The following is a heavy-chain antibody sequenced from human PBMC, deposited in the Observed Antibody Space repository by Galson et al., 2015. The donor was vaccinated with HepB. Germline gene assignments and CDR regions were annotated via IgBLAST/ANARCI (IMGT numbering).Heavy chain of an antibody. Sequence: SLRLSCAASGFTFSYYWMSWVRQTPGKGLEWVAIIKQDGSEKYYVDSVTGRFSISRDNAKNSLYLQMNSLRAEDTAVYYCVRDRKVYHYDSSGFLGIWGQGTMVTVSS. J-gene: IGHJ3*02. CDR2: IKQDGSEK. CDR3: VRDRKVYHYDSSGFLGI. D-gene: IGHD3-22*01. CDR1: GFTFSYYW. V-gene: IGHV3-7*01.